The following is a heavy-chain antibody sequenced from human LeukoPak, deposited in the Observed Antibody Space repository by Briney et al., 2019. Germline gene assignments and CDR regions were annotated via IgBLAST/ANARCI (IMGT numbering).Heavy chain of an antibody. J-gene: IGHJ5*02. D-gene: IGHD1-7*01. Sequence: PSETLSLTCIVSGGSISSYYWSWIRQPPGKGLEWIGYIYYSGSTNYNPSLKSRVTISVDTSKNQFSLKLSSVTAADTAVYYCAKDKLEDWNCAVDWFDPWGQGTLVTVSS. CDR3: AKDKLEDWNCAVDWFDP. CDR2: IYYSGST. CDR1: GGSISSYY. V-gene: IGHV4-59*01.